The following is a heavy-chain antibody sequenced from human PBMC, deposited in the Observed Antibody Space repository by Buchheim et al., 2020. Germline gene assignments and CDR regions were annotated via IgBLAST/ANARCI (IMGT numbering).Heavy chain of an antibody. CDR3: AKVYCSGGSCYSLRNHMDV. V-gene: IGHV3-23*01. CDR1: GFTFSSYA. CDR2: ISGSGGST. D-gene: IGHD2-15*01. Sequence: EVQLLESGGGLVQPGGSLRLSCAASGFTFSSYAMSWVRQAPGKGLEWVSAISGSGGSTYFADSVKGRFTISRDNSKNTLYLQMNSLRAEDTAVYYCAKVYCSGGSCYSLRNHMDVWGKGTT. J-gene: IGHJ6*03.